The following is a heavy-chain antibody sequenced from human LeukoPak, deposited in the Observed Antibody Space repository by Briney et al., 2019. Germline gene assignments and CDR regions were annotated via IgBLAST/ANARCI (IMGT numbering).Heavy chain of an antibody. CDR1: GGTSSSYA. Sequence: SVKVSCKASGGTSSSYAISWVRQVPGQGLEWMGRIIPIFGTANYAQKFQGRVTITTDESTSTAYMELSSLRSEDTAVYYCARDPYYYDSSGYPRGGEFDYWGQGTLVTVSS. D-gene: IGHD3-22*01. J-gene: IGHJ4*02. V-gene: IGHV1-69*05. CDR3: ARDPYYYDSSGYPRGGEFDY. CDR2: IIPIFGTA.